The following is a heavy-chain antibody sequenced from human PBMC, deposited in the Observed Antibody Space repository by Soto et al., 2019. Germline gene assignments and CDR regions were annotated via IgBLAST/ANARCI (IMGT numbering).Heavy chain of an antibody. CDR3: ARNYDILTWFDP. Sequence: SVKVSCKASGGTFSSYAISWVRQAPGQGLEWMGGIIPIFGTANYAQKFQGRVTITADESTSTAYMELSSLRSEDTAVYYCARNYDILTWFDPWGQGTLVTVSS. J-gene: IGHJ5*02. D-gene: IGHD3-9*01. V-gene: IGHV1-69*13. CDR1: GGTFSSYA. CDR2: IIPIFGTA.